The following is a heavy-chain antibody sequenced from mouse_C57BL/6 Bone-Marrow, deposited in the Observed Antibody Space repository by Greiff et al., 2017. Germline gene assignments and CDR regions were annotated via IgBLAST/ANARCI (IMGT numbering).Heavy chain of an antibody. CDR2: IDPENGDT. D-gene: IGHD2-4*01. CDR1: GFNIKDDY. Sequence: VQLQQSGAELVRPGASVKLSCTASGFNIKDDYMHWVKQRPEQGLEWIGWIDPENGDTEYASKFQGKATITADTSSNTAYLQLSSLTSEDTAVYYCTTGLRSYFDDWGQGTTRAVSS. CDR3: TTGLRSYFDD. J-gene: IGHJ2*01. V-gene: IGHV14-4*01.